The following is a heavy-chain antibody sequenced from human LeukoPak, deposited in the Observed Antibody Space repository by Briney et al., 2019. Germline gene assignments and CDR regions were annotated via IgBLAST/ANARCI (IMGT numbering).Heavy chain of an antibody. CDR3: AGAALEAARQRALDY. V-gene: IGHV4-59*08. J-gene: IGHJ4*02. CDR1: GGSISNYY. Sequence: SGTLSLTCAVSGGSISNYYWSWIRQPPGKGLEWIGYIYYSGSTNYNPSLKSRVTISVDTSKNQFSLKLSSVTAADTAVYYCAGAALEAARQRALDYWGQGTLVTVSS. CDR2: IYYSGST. D-gene: IGHD6-6*01.